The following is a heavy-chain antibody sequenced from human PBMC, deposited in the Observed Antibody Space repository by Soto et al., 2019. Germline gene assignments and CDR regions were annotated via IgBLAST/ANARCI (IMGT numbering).Heavy chain of an antibody. CDR1: GGTFSSYA. D-gene: IGHD6-19*01. CDR3: AHMSYSSGWYLRNWFDP. Sequence: QVQLVQSGAEVKKPGSSVKVSCKASGGTFSSYAISWVRQAPGQGLEWMGGIIPIFGTANYAQNFQGRVTITADESTSTAYMELSSLRSEDTAVYYCAHMSYSSGWYLRNWFDPWGQGTLVTVSS. V-gene: IGHV1-69*01. J-gene: IGHJ5*02. CDR2: IIPIFGTA.